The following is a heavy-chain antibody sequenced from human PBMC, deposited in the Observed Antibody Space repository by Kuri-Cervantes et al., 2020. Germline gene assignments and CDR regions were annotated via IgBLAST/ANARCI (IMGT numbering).Heavy chain of an antibody. CDR1: EFTFDDYG. CDR3: ARVDSGSYSGQFDY. V-gene: IGHV3-20*04. Sequence: GGSLRLSCAASEFTFDDYGMTWVRQSPGKGLEWVSGISWTGDDTGYGGSVRGRFTISRDNAKNSLYLETNSLRAEDTAIYYCARVDSGSYSGQFDYWGQGTLVTVSS. J-gene: IGHJ4*02. D-gene: IGHD1-26*01. CDR2: ISWTGDDT.